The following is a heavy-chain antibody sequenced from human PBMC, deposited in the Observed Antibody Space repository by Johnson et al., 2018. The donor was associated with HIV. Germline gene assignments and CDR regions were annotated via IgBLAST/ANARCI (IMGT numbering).Heavy chain of an antibody. J-gene: IGHJ3*02. V-gene: IGHV3-23*04. Sequence: VQLVESGGGLVQPGGSLRLSCAASGFAFSNYAMSWVRQAPGKGLEWVSAMSGSGGGTYYADSVKGRFTISRDNSKNTLYLQMNSLRAEDTAVYYCARAEVAGIWGQGTMVTVSS. CDR3: ARAEVAGI. CDR2: MSGSGGGT. D-gene: IGHD3-10*01. CDR1: GFAFSNYA.